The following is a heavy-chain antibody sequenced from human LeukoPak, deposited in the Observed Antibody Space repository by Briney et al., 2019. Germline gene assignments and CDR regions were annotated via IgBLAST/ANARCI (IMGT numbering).Heavy chain of an antibody. CDR3: ARAGWIITSGIDY. D-gene: IGHD3-10*01. J-gene: IGHJ4*02. Sequence: SETLSLICGVSGFSISRSYYWAWIRQPPGKGLEWIGTIYHIGSTYYSPSLGSRVTMSVDTSKNEFSLNLKSVTAADTAVYYCARAGWIITSGIDYWGQGALVTVSS. V-gene: IGHV4-38-2*01. CDR1: GFSISRSYY. CDR2: IYHIGST.